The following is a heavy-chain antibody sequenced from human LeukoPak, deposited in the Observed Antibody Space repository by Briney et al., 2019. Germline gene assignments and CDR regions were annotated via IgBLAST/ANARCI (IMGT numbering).Heavy chain of an antibody. CDR1: GFTFSSYA. Sequence: GGPLRLSCAASGFTFSSYAMHWVRQAPGKGLEWVAVISYDGSNKYYADSVKGRFTISRDNSKNTLYLQMNSLRAEDTAVYYCAKESTLCSSTSCYTGVDYWGQGTLVTVSS. CDR2: ISYDGSNK. J-gene: IGHJ4*02. V-gene: IGHV3-30-3*01. D-gene: IGHD2-2*02. CDR3: AKESTLCSSTSCYTGVDY.